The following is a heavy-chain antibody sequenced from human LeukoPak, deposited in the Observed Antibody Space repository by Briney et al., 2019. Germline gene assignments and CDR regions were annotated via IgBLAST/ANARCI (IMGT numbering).Heavy chain of an antibody. J-gene: IGHJ4*02. CDR1: GGSISSYY. V-gene: IGHV4-4*07. Sequence: SETLFLTCTVSGGSISSYYWSWIRQPAGKGLEWLGRIYTSGSTNYNPSLKSRVTMSVDTSKNQFSLKLSSVTAADTAVYYCASTYYDFWSGYSYLDYWGQGTLVTVSS. D-gene: IGHD3-3*01. CDR3: ASTYYDFWSGYSYLDY. CDR2: IYTSGST.